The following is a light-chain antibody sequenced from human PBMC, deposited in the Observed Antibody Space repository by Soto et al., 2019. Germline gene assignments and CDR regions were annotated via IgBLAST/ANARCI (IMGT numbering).Light chain of an antibody. Sequence: QSVLTQPASVSGSPGQSITISCTGTSRDIGTYNYVSWYQQHPGKAPKLMIYGVTSRPSGISDRFSGSKSGNTASLIISAVQAEDEAHYFCASYKSSSTLIFGTGTKVTVL. CDR1: SRDIGTYNY. CDR2: GVT. J-gene: IGLJ1*01. CDR3: ASYKSSSTLI. V-gene: IGLV2-14*01.